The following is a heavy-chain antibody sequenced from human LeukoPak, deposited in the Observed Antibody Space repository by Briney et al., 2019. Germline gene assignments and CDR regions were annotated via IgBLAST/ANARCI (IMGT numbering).Heavy chain of an antibody. V-gene: IGHV1-2*02. Sequence: GASVTVSCNASGYTFTGYYMHWVRQAPGQGLEWMGWINPNSGGTNYAQKFQGRVTMTRDTSISTAYMELSRLRSDDTAVYYCARVRGTGTTATFDYWGQGTLVTVSS. CDR3: ARVRGTGTTATFDY. CDR2: INPNSGGT. J-gene: IGHJ4*02. D-gene: IGHD1-7*01. CDR1: GYTFTGYY.